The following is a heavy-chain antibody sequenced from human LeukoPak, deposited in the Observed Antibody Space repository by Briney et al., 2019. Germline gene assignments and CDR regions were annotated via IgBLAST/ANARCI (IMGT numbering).Heavy chain of an antibody. CDR3: ARDGYSGSSLFDS. D-gene: IGHD1-26*01. V-gene: IGHV4-59*11. CDR2: IYHSGIT. Sequence: SETLSLTCTVSGGSITSHFWSWIRQPPGKGLECIGYIYHSGITNYNPSLKSRVTISVDTSKNQFSLELSSVTAADTAVYYCARDGYSGSSLFDSWGQGTLVTVSS. CDR1: GGSITSHF. J-gene: IGHJ4*02.